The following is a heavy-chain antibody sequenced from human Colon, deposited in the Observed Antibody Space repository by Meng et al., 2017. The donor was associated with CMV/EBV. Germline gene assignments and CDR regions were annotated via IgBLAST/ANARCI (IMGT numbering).Heavy chain of an antibody. V-gene: IGHV3-21*05. J-gene: IGHJ6*02. Sequence: GGSLRLSCVASGYIFTTYSIHWVRQAPGKGLEWIAYISGSSRDIYYADSVKGRLTISRDNAKNSVYLQMNSLRAEDTAVYYCTRDKFGMDVWGQGTTVTSP. CDR1: GYIFTTYS. CDR3: TRDKFGMDV. CDR2: ISGSSRDI.